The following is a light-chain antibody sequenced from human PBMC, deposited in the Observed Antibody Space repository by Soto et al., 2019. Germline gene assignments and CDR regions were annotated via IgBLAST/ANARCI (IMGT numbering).Light chain of an antibody. Sequence: DIVLTQSPDSLAVSLGERATINCKSSQSVFYSPNNKNYLAWDQQKPGQPPKLLIYWASTRESGVPDRFSGSGSGTDFTLTINSLQAEDVAVYYCQQYYSNPPLFTFGGGTKVEIK. CDR1: QSVFYSPNNKNY. CDR3: QQYYSNPPLFT. V-gene: IGKV4-1*01. J-gene: IGKJ4*01. CDR2: WAS.